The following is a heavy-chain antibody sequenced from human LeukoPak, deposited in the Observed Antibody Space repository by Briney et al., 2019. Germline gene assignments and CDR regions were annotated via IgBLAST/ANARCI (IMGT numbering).Heavy chain of an antibody. CDR3: ASQRIDITMVRSGPQI. J-gene: IGHJ3*02. V-gene: IGHV3-30*03. CDR1: GFTFSSYG. CDR2: ISYDGSNK. D-gene: IGHD3-10*01. Sequence: GGSLRLSCAASGFTFSSYGMHWVRQAPGKGLEWVAVISYDGSNKYYADSVKGRFTISRDNSKNTLYLQMNSLRAEDTAVYYCASQRIDITMVRSGPQIWGQGTMVTVSS.